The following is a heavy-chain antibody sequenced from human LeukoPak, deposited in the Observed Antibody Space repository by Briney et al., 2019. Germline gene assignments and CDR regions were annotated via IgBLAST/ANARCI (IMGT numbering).Heavy chain of an antibody. Sequence: SVKASCKASGGTFSSYAISWVRQAPGQGLEWMGRIIPILGIANYAQKFQGRVTITADKSTSTAYVELSSLRSEDTAVYYCARAGTVVVAENWFDPWGQGTLVTVSS. D-gene: IGHD2-15*01. J-gene: IGHJ5*02. CDR2: IIPILGIA. V-gene: IGHV1-69*04. CDR1: GGTFSSYA. CDR3: ARAGTVVVAENWFDP.